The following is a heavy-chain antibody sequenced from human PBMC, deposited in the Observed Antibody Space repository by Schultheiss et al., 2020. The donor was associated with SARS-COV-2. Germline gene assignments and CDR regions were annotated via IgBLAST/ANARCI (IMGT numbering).Heavy chain of an antibody. D-gene: IGHD1-26*01. V-gene: IGHV4-59*08. Sequence: SETLSLTCAVYGGSFSGYYWSWIRQPPGKGLEWIGYIYYSGSTNYNPSLKSRVTMSVDTSKNQFSLKLSSVTAADTAVYYCATADPRVGAPDYWGQGTLVTVSS. CDR3: ATADPRVGAPDY. CDR1: GGSFSGYY. CDR2: IYYSGST. J-gene: IGHJ4*02.